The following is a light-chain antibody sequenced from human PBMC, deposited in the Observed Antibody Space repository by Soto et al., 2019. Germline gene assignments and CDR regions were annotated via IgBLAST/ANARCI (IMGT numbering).Light chain of an antibody. J-gene: IGKJ4*01. CDR3: QQRSNSPT. CDR1: QSVSSY. Sequence: EIVLTQSPATLSLSPGERATLSCRASQSVSSYLAWYQQKPGQAPRLLIYDASNRATGIPARFSGSGSGTDFTLTISSLEPEDFAVYYSQQRSNSPTFAGGTNVEIK. CDR2: DAS. V-gene: IGKV3-11*01.